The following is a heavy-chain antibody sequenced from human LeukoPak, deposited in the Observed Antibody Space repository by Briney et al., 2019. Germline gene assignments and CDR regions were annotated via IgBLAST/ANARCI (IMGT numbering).Heavy chain of an antibody. CDR1: GFRFSGYR. Sequence: PGGSLRLSCAASGFRFSGYRMSWVRQAPGKGLEWVANIREDGRDIYYVDSVKGRFTISRDNAKNTLYLQMNSLRAEDTAVYYCARDVYSSTFDYWGQGTLVTVSS. CDR3: ARDVYSSTFDY. V-gene: IGHV3-7*01. CDR2: IREDGRDI. D-gene: IGHD6-13*01. J-gene: IGHJ4*02.